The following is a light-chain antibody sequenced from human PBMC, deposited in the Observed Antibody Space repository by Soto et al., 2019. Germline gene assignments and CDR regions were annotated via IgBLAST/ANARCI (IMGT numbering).Light chain of an antibody. J-gene: IGKJ4*01. V-gene: IGKV1-5*03. CDR2: EAS. Sequence: DLQMTQSPSTLSASVGDRVTITCRASQSISSWLAWYQQKPGAAPKLLIYEASTLESGVPSRFSGSRSGTEFTLTVSSLQPDDFATYYCQQYYSYPLTFGGGTKVEIK. CDR1: QSISSW. CDR3: QQYYSYPLT.